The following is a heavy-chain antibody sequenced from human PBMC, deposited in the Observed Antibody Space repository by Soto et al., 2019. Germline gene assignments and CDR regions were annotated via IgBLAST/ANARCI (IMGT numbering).Heavy chain of an antibody. D-gene: IGHD4-17*01. Sequence: SETLSLTCTVSGGSISSSSYYWGWIRQPPGKGLEWIGSIYYSGSTYYNPSLKSRVTISVDTSKNQFSLKLSSVTAADTAVYYCAEGRDYGDPFDYWGQGTLVTVSS. CDR3: AEGRDYGDPFDY. V-gene: IGHV4-39*01. CDR2: IYYSGST. J-gene: IGHJ4*02. CDR1: GGSISSSSYY.